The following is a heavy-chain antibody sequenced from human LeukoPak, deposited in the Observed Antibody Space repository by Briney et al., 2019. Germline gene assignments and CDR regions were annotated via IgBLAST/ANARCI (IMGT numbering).Heavy chain of an antibody. CDR2: ISAYNGNT. CDR1: GYTFTSYG. CDR3: ARDDGDYRHPRAFDI. Sequence: ASVKVSCKASGYTFTSYGISWVRQAPGQGLEWMGWISAYNGNTNYAQKLQGRVTMTTDTSTSTAYMELRSLRSDDTVVYYCARDDGDYRHPRAFDIWGQGTMVTVSS. D-gene: IGHD4-17*01. J-gene: IGHJ3*02. V-gene: IGHV1-18*01.